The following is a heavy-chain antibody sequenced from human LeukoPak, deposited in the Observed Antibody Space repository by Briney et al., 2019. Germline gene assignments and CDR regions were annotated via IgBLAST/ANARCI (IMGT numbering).Heavy chain of an antibody. CDR3: AKDPREDSNGYYYFGYFDN. D-gene: IGHD3-22*01. Sequence: GRSLRLSCAASGFAFSTYGMHWVRQTPGKGLEWVAVISHDESNKFYADSVKGRFTISRDNSKSTLYLQMNSLRAEDTAVYYCAKDPREDSNGYYYFGYFDNWGQGTLVTVSS. J-gene: IGHJ4*02. CDR2: ISHDESNK. V-gene: IGHV3-30*18. CDR1: GFAFSTYG.